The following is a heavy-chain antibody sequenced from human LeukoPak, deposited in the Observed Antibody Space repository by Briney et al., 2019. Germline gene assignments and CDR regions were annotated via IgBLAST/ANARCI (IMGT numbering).Heavy chain of an antibody. V-gene: IGHV4-59*01. CDR2: IYYSGST. CDR3: ARSPDYYDSSGYYYYYYYMDV. Sequence: PSETLSLTCTVSGGSISSYYWSWIRQPSGKGLEWIGYIYYSGSTNYNPSLKSRVTISVDTSKNQFSLKLSSVTAADTAVYYCARSPDYYDSSGYYYYYYYMDVWGKGTTVTVSS. D-gene: IGHD3-22*01. J-gene: IGHJ6*03. CDR1: GGSISSYY.